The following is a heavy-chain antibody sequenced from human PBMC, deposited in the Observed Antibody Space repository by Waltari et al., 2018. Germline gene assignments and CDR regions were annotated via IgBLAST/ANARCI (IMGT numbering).Heavy chain of an antibody. D-gene: IGHD1-26*01. CDR2: VFSSGSS. CDR3: ARHGVGQVVQD. J-gene: IGHJ1*01. V-gene: IGHV4-59*08. CDR1: GGSINGFY. Sequence: QVQLQESGPGLLKPSETLSLTCTVSGGSINGFYWSWIRQTPEKGLEWIAYVFSSGSSGTNPSPRSRVTISADPSKNQISLKLSSVTAGDTAVYFCARHGVGQVVQDWGQGTLVTVSS.